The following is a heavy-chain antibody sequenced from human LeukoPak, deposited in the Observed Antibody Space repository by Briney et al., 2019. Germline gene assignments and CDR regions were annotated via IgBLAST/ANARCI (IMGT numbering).Heavy chain of an antibody. V-gene: IGHV3-21*01. CDR3: ARESSGYFY. Sequence: GGSLRLSCAASGFTFSTYSMNWVRQAPGKGLEWVSSISSGSSFIYYADSVKGRFTISRDNAKNSLFLQMNSPRAEDTAVYYCARESSGYFYWGQGTLVTVSS. CDR1: GFTFSTYS. D-gene: IGHD3-22*01. J-gene: IGHJ4*02. CDR2: ISSGSSFI.